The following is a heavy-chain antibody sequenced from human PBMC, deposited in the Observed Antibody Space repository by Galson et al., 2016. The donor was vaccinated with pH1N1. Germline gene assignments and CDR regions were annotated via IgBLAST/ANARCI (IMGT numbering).Heavy chain of an antibody. CDR2: TMALFHTT. V-gene: IGHV1-69*05. CDR3: ARDRGVFDI. J-gene: IGHJ3*02. CDR1: GYTLTELS. D-gene: IGHD3-10*01. Sequence: SVKVSCKVSGYTLTELSMHWVRQAPGQRLEWMGGTMALFHTTKYAQNVQGRVTITTDASTSTANMELRSLRSDDTAVYYCARDRGVFDIWGQGTRVTVSS.